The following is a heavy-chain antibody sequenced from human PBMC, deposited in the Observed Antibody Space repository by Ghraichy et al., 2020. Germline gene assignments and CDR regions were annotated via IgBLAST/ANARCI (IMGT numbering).Heavy chain of an antibody. Sequence: SETLSLTCTVSGGSISSGSYYWSWIRQPPGKGLEWIGYIYYSGSTNYNPSLKSRATISVDTSKNQFSLKLSSVTAADTAVYYCARESVNYDFWSGPQTGYGMDVWGQVPTVTVSS. CDR2: IYYSGST. D-gene: IGHD3-3*01. CDR3: ARESVNYDFWSGPQTGYGMDV. CDR1: GGSISSGSYY. J-gene: IGHJ6*02. V-gene: IGHV4-61*01.